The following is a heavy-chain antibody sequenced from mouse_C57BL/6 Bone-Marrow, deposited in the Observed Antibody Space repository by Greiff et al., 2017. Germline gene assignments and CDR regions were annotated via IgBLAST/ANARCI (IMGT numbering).Heavy chain of an antibody. J-gene: IGHJ2*01. V-gene: IGHV1-63*01. CDR2: IYPGGGYT. CDR3: ARRDEVAPYYFDY. Sequence: QVQLQQSGAELVRPGTSVKMSCKASGYTFTNYWIGWAKQRPGHGLEWIGDIYPGGGYTNYNEKFKGKATLTADKSSSTAYMQFSSLTSEDSAIYYCARRDEVAPYYFDYWGQGTTLTVAS. D-gene: IGHD1-1*02. CDR1: GYTFTNYW.